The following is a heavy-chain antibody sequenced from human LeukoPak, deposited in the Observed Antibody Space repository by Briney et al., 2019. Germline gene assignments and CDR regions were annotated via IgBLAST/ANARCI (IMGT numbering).Heavy chain of an antibody. D-gene: IGHD4-23*01. CDR1: GGSFSGYY. CDR3: ASGLDYGGLDY. J-gene: IGHJ4*02. CDR2: IYSGGST. Sequence: LSLTCAVYGGSFSGYYWSWVRQAPGKGLEWVSIIYSGGSTSYADSVKGRFTISRDNSKNTLYLQMNSLRAEDTAVYYCASGLDYGGLDYWGQGTLVTVSS. V-gene: IGHV3-66*01.